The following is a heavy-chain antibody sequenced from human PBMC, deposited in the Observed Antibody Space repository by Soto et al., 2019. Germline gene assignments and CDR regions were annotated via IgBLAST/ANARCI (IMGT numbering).Heavy chain of an antibody. CDR1: GGSISSYY. CDR2: IYTSGST. CDR3: ARDRGVSYFRRDWFDP. V-gene: IGHV4-4*07. D-gene: IGHD1-26*01. J-gene: IGHJ5*02. Sequence: PSETLSLTCTVSGGSISSYYWSWIRQPAGKGLEWIGRIYTSGSTNYNPSLKSRVTMSVDTSKNQFSLKLSSVTAADTAVYFCARDRGVSYFRRDWFDPWGQGTLVTVS.